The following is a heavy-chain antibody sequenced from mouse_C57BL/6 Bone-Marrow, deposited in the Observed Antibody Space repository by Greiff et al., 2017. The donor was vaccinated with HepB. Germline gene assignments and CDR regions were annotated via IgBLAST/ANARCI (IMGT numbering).Heavy chain of an antibody. CDR3: ARCDYDEGAWFAY. J-gene: IGHJ3*01. CDR1: GYTFTSYG. CDR2: IYPRSGNT. D-gene: IGHD2-4*01. V-gene: IGHV1-81*01. Sequence: QVQLQQSGAELARPGASVKLSCKASGYTFTSYGISWVKQRTGQGLEWIGEIYPRSGNTYYNEKFKGKATLTADKSSSTAYMELRSLTSEDSAVYFCARCDYDEGAWFAYWGQGTLVTVSA.